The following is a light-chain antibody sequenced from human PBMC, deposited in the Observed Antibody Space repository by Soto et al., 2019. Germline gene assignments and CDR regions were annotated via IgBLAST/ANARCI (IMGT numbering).Light chain of an antibody. CDR1: SSDVGNYNL. CDR2: EVS. CDR3: CSDAGSSTWV. V-gene: IGLV2-23*02. Sequence: QSALTQPASVSGSPGQSITISCTGTSSDVGNYNLVSWYQQHPGKAPKLIIYEVSKRPSGVSNRFSGSKSGNTASLTISGLQAEDEADYYCCSDAGSSTWVFGGGTQLTVL. J-gene: IGLJ3*02.